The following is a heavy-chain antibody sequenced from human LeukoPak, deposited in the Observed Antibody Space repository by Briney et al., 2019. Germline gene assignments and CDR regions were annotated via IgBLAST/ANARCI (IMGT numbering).Heavy chain of an antibody. CDR1: GGPISSYC. CDR2: IYSSGST. J-gene: IGHJ4*02. CDR3: ARGTTAAAGIFDC. Sequence: SETLSLTCSVSGGPISSYCWSWVRQPAGKGLEWIGRIYSSGSTNYNPSLNSRVTMSVDTSNNQFSLRLTSVTAADTAVYYCARGTTAAAGIFDCWGQGTLVTVSS. V-gene: IGHV4-4*07. D-gene: IGHD6-13*01.